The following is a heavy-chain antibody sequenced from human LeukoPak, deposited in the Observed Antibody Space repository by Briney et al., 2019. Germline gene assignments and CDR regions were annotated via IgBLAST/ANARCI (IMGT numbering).Heavy chain of an antibody. CDR1: GGTFSSYA. D-gene: IGHD2-2*01. CDR3: AACSSTSCYYGMDV. CDR2: IIPIFGTA. Sequence: ASVKVSCKASGGTFSSYAISWVRQAPGQGLEWMGGIIPIFGTANYAQKFQGGVTITADESTSTAYMELSSLRPEDTAVYYCAACSSTSCYYGMDVWGQGTTVTVSS. J-gene: IGHJ6*02. V-gene: IGHV1-69*13.